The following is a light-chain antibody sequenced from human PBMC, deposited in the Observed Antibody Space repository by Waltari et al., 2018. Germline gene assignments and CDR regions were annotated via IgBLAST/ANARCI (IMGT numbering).Light chain of an antibody. V-gene: IGKV1-5*03. J-gene: IGKJ1*01. Sequence: DIQMTQSPSTLSASVGDRVPITCRASQSISNWLAWYQQKPGKAPKLLIYKASSLESGVPSRFSGSGSGTEFTLTISSLQPDDFATYYCQQYNSYSRTFGQGTKVEIK. CDR2: KAS. CDR3: QQYNSYSRT. CDR1: QSISNW.